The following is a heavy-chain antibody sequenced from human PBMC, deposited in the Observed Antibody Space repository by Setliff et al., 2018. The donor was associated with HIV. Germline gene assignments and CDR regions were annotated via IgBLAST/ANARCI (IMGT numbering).Heavy chain of an antibody. CDR1: GASISTYY. CDR3: ARDRGSYNFWSGLARGDNWFDP. D-gene: IGHD3-3*01. V-gene: IGHV4-59*01. Sequence: PSETLSLTCTVSGASISTYYWGWIRQPPGKGLEWIGYIFYSGSSNYNPSLKSRVTMSVDTSKNQFSLNLTSVTAADTAVYYCARDRGSYNFWSGLARGDNWFDPWGQGTLVTVSS. J-gene: IGHJ5*02. CDR2: IFYSGSS.